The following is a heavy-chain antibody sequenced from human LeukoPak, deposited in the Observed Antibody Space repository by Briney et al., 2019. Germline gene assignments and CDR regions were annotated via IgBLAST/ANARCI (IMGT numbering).Heavy chain of an antibody. Sequence: SQTLSLTCTASGGSISSGSYYWSWIRQPAGKGLEWIGRIYTSGSTNYNPSLKSRVTISVDTSKNQFSLKLSSVTAADTAVYYCARGYYDFWSAVGFDYWGQGTLVTVSS. CDR1: GGSISSGSYY. D-gene: IGHD3-3*01. V-gene: IGHV4-61*02. CDR2: IYTSGST. CDR3: ARGYYDFWSAVGFDY. J-gene: IGHJ4*02.